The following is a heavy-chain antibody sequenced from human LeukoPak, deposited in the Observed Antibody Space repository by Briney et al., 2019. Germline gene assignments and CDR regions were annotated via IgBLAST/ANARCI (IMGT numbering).Heavy chain of an antibody. CDR1: GFSISGYW. V-gene: IGHV3-7*01. Sequence: PGGSLRLSCAASGFSISGYWMTWVRQAPGKGLEWVANIKQDGSEKYYVDSVKGRFTISRDNAKNSVYLQMNSLRAEDTAVFYCAREAFARGKRGSGTYPPTYYYYMDVWGKGTTVTVSS. D-gene: IGHD3-10*01. CDR2: IKQDGSEK. J-gene: IGHJ6*03. CDR3: AREAFARGKRGSGTYPPTYYYYMDV.